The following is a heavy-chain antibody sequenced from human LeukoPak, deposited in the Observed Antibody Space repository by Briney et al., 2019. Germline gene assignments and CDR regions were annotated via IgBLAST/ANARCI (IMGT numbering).Heavy chain of an antibody. D-gene: IGHD6-19*01. CDR2: INSDGSST. J-gene: IGHJ2*01. CDR3: ARVAVAGSEYWYFDL. CDR1: GFTFSSYW. Sequence: GGSLRLSCAASGFTFSSYWMHWVRQAPGKGLVWFSRINSDGSSTSYADSVKGRFTISRDNAKNTLYLQMNSLRAEDTAVYYCARVAVAGSEYWYFDLWGRGTLVTVSS. V-gene: IGHV3-74*01.